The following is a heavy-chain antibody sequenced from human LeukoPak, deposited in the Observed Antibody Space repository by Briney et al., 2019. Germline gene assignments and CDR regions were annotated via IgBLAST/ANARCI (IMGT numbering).Heavy chain of an antibody. CDR3: SGGLAAGTTT. V-gene: IGHV3-48*03. J-gene: IGHJ5*02. D-gene: IGHD6-13*01. Sequence: GGSLRLPCAASGLTFSSYEMNCVRQAPGKGLEWVSHISSGSDTIYYADSVKGRFTISRDNARKSLYLQMNSLRAEDTAVYYCSGGLAAGTTTWGQGTLVTVSS. CDR2: ISSGSDTI. CDR1: GLTFSSYE.